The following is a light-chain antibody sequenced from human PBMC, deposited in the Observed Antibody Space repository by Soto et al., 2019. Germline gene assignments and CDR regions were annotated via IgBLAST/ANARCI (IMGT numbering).Light chain of an antibody. V-gene: IGLV1-44*01. J-gene: IGLJ2*01. Sequence: QSVLTQPPSASGTPGQRVTISCSGSTSNVGRNTVNWYQQLPGTAPKLLIYSIDQRPSGVPDRFSASKSGTSASLAISGLQSEDEADYYCAAWDDSLNGVVFGGGTKLTVL. CDR2: SID. CDR3: AAWDDSLNGVV. CDR1: TSNVGRNT.